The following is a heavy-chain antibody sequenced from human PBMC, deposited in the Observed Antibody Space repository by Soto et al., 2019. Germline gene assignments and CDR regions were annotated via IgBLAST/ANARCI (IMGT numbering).Heavy chain of an antibody. CDR2: IYYSGST. CDR1: XXXXXXXX. Sequence: SETLSLTCTXSXXXXXXXXXSXXXXXXGXXXEWIGYIYYSGSTNYNPSLKSRVTISVDTSKNQFSLKLSSVTAADTAVYYCARGGYCSGGSCYRDAFDIWGQGTMVTVSS. J-gene: IGHJ3*02. CDR3: ARGGYCSGGSCYRDAFDI. V-gene: IGHV4-59*01. D-gene: IGHD2-15*01.